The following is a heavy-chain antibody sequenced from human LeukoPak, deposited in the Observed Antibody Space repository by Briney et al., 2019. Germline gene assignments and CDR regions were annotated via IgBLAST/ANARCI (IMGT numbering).Heavy chain of an antibody. Sequence: GGSLRLSCAASGFTFSSYSMNWVRQAPGKGLEWFSSISSSSSYIYYADSVKGRFTISRDNAKNSLYLQMNSLRAEDTAVYYCARAEPVWWVRYWGQGTLVTVSS. CDR1: GFTFSSYS. V-gene: IGHV3-21*01. D-gene: IGHD1-26*01. CDR3: ARAEPVWWVRY. J-gene: IGHJ4*02. CDR2: ISSSSSYI.